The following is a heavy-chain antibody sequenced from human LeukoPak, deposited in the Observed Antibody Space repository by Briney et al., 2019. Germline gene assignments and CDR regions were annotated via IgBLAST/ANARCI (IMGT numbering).Heavy chain of an antibody. Sequence: PGGSLRPSCAASDSFISYYGMNLVRQAPGKGLEWVALIWHDGSNKYHGDSVKGRFTISRDNSNNTLYLQMNRLRAEATALYYCAKDGTTHGCGEPQGEVWGRGTTVTVSS. J-gene: IGHJ6*01. V-gene: IGHV3-33*06. CDR2: IWHDGSNK. D-gene: IGHD3-10*01. CDR1: DSFISYYG. CDR3: AKDGTTHGCGEPQGEV.